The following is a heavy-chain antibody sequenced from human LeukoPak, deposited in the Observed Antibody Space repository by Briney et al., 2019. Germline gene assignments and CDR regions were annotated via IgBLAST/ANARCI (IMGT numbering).Heavy chain of an antibody. CDR3: GGGGYLLDY. J-gene: IGHJ4*02. D-gene: IGHD1-26*01. CDR1: GFTSRTDW. Sequence: GGSLRLSCAASGFTSRTDWMNWVRQAPGKGLVWVSRISSDGRSTYYADSVKGRFTISRGNAKNTVYLQMNSLRAEDTAVYYCGGGGYLLDYWGQGTLVTVSS. CDR2: ISSDGRST. V-gene: IGHV3-74*01.